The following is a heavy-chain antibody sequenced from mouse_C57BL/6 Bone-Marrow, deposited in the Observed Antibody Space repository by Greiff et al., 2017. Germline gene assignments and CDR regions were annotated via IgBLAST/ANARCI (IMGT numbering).Heavy chain of an antibody. D-gene: IGHD2-3*01. CDR1: GYTFTDYH. V-gene: IGHV1-18*01. J-gene: IGHJ2*01. Sequence: EVQRVESGPELVKPGASVKIPCKASGYTFTDYHMDWVKQSHGKSLEWIGDINPNNGGTIYNQKFKGKATLTVDKSSSTAYMELRSLTSEDTAVYYCARRGYDGSLFDYWGQGTTLTVSS. CDR3: ARRGYDGSLFDY. CDR2: INPNNGGT.